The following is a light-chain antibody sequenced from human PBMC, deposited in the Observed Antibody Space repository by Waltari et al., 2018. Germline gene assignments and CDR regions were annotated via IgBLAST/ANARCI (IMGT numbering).Light chain of an antibody. Sequence: DIQMTQSPSSLSASVGDRVTITCRASQTISNYLNWYQQKPGRAPKLLIYAASSLQSGVPSRFSGSGSGSGTDFTLTISSLQPDDFATYYCQQYNSYSGGTFGQGTKVEIK. CDR3: QQYNSYSGGT. V-gene: IGKV1-39*01. CDR2: AAS. J-gene: IGKJ1*01. CDR1: QTISNY.